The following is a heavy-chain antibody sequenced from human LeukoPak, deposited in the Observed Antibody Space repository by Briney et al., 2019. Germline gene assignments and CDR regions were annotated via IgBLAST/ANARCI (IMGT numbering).Heavy chain of an antibody. V-gene: IGHV4-34*01. CDR2: INHSGST. J-gene: IGHJ3*02. CDR1: GGSFSGYY. Sequence: SETLSLTCAVYGGSFSGYYWSWIRQPPGRGLEWIGEINHSGSTNYNPSLKSRVAISVDTSKNQFSLKLSSVTATDTAVYDCARPDYGCNRNAFDIWGQGTMVTVSS. CDR3: ARPDYGCNRNAFDI. D-gene: IGHD4-23*01.